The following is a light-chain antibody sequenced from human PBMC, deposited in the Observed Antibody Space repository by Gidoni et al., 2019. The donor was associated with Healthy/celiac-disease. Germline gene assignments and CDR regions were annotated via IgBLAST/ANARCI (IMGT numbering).Light chain of an antibody. CDR3: QQYNNRPPWT. J-gene: IGKJ1*01. Sequence: EIVMTQSPATLSVSPGERATLSCRASQSVRSNLAGYQQKPGQAPRILLYGASTRVTGIPARFSGSGSGTAFTLTISSLQSEDFAVYYCQQYNNRPPWTFGQGTKVEIK. CDR2: GAS. CDR1: QSVRSN. V-gene: IGKV3-15*01.